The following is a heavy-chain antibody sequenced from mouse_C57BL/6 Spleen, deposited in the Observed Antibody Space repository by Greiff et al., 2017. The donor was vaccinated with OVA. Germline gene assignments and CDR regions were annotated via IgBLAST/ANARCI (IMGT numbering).Heavy chain of an antibody. Sequence: VQLQQSGPELVKPGASVKISCKASGYAFSSSWMNWVKQRPGKGLEWIGRIYPGDGDTNYNGKFKGKATLTADKSSSTAYMQLSSLTSEDAAVYFCARSFTTVVAWYFDVWGTGTTVTVSS. V-gene: IGHV1-82*01. CDR3: ARSFTTVVAWYFDV. D-gene: IGHD1-1*01. CDR2: IYPGDGDT. J-gene: IGHJ1*03. CDR1: GYAFSSSW.